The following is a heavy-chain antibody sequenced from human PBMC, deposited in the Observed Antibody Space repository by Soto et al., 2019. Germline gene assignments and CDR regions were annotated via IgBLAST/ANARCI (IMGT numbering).Heavy chain of an antibody. CDR2: IYYSGST. CDR3: ARAGSWGSSSWFDY. D-gene: IGHD6-13*01. Sequence: PSETLSLTCTVSGGSISSYYWSWIRQPPGKGLEWIGYIYYSGSTNYNPSLKSRVTISVDTSKNQFSLKLSSVTAADTAVYYCARAGSWGSSSWFDYWGQGTLVTVSS. CDR1: GGSISSYY. J-gene: IGHJ4*02. V-gene: IGHV4-59*01.